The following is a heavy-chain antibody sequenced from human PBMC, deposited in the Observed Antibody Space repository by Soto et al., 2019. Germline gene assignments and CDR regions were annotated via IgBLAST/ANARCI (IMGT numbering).Heavy chain of an antibody. CDR3: GGGGGGDYGDYLDY. J-gene: IGHJ4*02. Sequence: ELQLVESGGGLVQPGGSLRLSCAASGFSFSTYWMHWVRQAPGKGLVWVSRINTAGTTTHSAAAVTGFFTSSKNNTKNTLFQQVNRLSDEEAVYYYGGGGGGDYGDYLDYWGQGALVTVSS. CDR2: INTAGTTT. V-gene: IGHV3-74*01. CDR1: GFSFSTYW. D-gene: IGHD4-17*01.